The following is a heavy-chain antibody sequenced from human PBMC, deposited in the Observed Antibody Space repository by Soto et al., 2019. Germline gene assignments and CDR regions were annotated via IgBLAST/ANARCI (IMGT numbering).Heavy chain of an antibody. J-gene: IGHJ4*02. CDR3: ARGTNEQLNQVCYCDY. Sequence: QVQLVQSGAEVKKPGSSVKVSCKASGGTFSSYAISWVRQAPGQGLKWMGGIIPIFGTANYAQKFQGRVTITADESTSTAYMELSRLRSEDTGVYYCARGTNEQLNQVCYCDYWGQGTLVTVSS. CDR1: GGTFSSYA. D-gene: IGHD6-6*01. V-gene: IGHV1-69*01. CDR2: IIPIFGTA.